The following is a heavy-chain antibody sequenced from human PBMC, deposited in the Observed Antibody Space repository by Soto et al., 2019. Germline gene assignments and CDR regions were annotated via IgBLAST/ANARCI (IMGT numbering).Heavy chain of an antibody. J-gene: IGHJ4*02. CDR2: IAPGNGNT. Sequence: ASVKVSCKASGYTFTDCAINWVRQAPGPRLEWLGWIAPGNGNTKYSQNFQGRVTITRDTSATTAYMELSSLRSEDTAVYYCAKGSRMWAPDYWGQGTLVTVS. D-gene: IGHD1-26*01. V-gene: IGHV1-3*01. CDR3: AKGSRMWAPDY. CDR1: GYTFTDCA.